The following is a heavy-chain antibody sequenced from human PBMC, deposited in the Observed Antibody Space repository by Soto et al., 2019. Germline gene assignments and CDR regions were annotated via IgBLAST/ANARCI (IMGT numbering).Heavy chain of an antibody. CDR3: AKGAGYSSGWYPKRYYYYGMDV. V-gene: IGHV3-23*01. D-gene: IGHD6-19*01. CDR1: GFTFSSYA. J-gene: IGHJ6*02. CDR2: ISGSGGST. Sequence: VGSLRLSCAASGFTFSSYAMSWVRQAPGKGLEWVSAISGSGGSTYYADSVKGRFTISRDNSKNTLYLQMNSLRAEDTAVYYCAKGAGYSSGWYPKRYYYYGMDVWGQGTTVTVSS.